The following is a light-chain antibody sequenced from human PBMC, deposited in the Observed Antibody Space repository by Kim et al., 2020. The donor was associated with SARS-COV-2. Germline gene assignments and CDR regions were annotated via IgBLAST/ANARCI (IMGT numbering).Light chain of an antibody. Sequence: SELTQPPSASGTPGQRVTISCSGSSSNIGSNTVNWYQQLPGTAPKLLTYSNNQRPSGVPDRFSGSKSGTSASLAISGLQSEDEADYYCAAWDDSLNGVVFGGGTQLTVL. J-gene: IGLJ2*01. CDR3: AAWDDSLNGVV. CDR2: SNN. CDR1: SSNIGSNT. V-gene: IGLV1-44*01.